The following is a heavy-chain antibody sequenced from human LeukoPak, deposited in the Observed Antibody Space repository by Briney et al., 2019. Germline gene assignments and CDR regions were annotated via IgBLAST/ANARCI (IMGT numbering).Heavy chain of an antibody. J-gene: IGHJ4*02. Sequence: SETLSLTCTVSGGSISSYYWSWIRQPPGKGLEWIGYIYYSGSTYYNPSLKSRVTISVDTSKNQFSLKLSSVTAADTAVYYCARDRVSSSWYLGKGVGIDYWGQGTLVTVSS. V-gene: IGHV4-4*08. CDR2: IYYSGST. D-gene: IGHD6-13*01. CDR1: GGSISSYY. CDR3: ARDRVSSSWYLGKGVGIDY.